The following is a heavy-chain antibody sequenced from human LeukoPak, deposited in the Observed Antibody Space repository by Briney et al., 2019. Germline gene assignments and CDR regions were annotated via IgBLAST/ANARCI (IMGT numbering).Heavy chain of an antibody. Sequence: PSETLSLTCTVSGGSISSSRDYWGWIRQPPGKGLEWIGSIYYSGSTYYNPSLKSRVTIYVDTSKNQFSLKLSSVTAADTAVYYCARHVEIAVAGTIDYWGQGTLVTVSS. CDR1: GGSISSSRDY. V-gene: IGHV4-39*01. D-gene: IGHD6-19*01. CDR2: IYYSGST. CDR3: ARHVEIAVAGTIDY. J-gene: IGHJ4*02.